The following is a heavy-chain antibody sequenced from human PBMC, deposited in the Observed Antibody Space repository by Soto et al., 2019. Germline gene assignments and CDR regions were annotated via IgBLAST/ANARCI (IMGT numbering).Heavy chain of an antibody. CDR1: GFTLSNYA. CDR3: AKARRDTAMLRRSYYYYGMDV. CDR2: ISSSDGDA. Sequence: EVQLLESGGDLVQPGGSLRLSCAASGFTLSNYAMSWVRQAPGKGLEWVSAISSSDGDAYYAASVKGRFIISRDNSKNTLYLQMNSLRAEDTAVYFCAKARRDTAMLRRSYYYYGMDVWGQGTTVTVSS. D-gene: IGHD5-18*01. V-gene: IGHV3-23*01. J-gene: IGHJ6*02.